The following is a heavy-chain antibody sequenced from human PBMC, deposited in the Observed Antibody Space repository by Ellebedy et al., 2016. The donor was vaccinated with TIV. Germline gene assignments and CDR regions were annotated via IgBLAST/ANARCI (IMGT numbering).Heavy chain of an antibody. CDR2: IWYDGSNK. J-gene: IGHJ1*01. Sequence: PGGSLRLSCAASGFTFSSYGMHWVRQAPGKGLEWVAVIWYDGSNKYHADSVKGRFTISRDTSNNTLYLQMNSLRAEDTAVYYCAKESDRSTSSAPSQDWGQGTLVTVSS. D-gene: IGHD6-13*01. V-gene: IGHV3-33*06. CDR3: AKESDRSTSSAPSQD. CDR1: GFTFSSYG.